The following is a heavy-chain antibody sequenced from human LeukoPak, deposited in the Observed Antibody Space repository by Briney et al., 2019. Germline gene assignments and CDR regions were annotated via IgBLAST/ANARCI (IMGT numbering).Heavy chain of an antibody. CDR3: ARLGPIYSSSPAYWFDP. CDR2: IYTSGST. J-gene: IGHJ5*02. D-gene: IGHD6-13*01. CDR1: GGSISSGSYY. V-gene: IGHV4-61*02. Sequence: PSETLSLTCTVSGGSISSGSYYWSWIRQPAGKGLEWIGRIYTSGSTNYNPSLKSRVTISVDTSKNQFSLKLSSVTAADTAVYYCARLGPIYSSSPAYWFDPWGQGTLVTVSS.